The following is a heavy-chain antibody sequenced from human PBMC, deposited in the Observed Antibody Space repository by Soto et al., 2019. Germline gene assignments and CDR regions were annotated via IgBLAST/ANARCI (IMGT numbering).Heavy chain of an antibody. D-gene: IGHD6-6*01. CDR2: INPSGGST. J-gene: IGHJ3*02. CDR1: GYTFTSYY. V-gene: IGHV1-46*03. Sequence: QVQLVQSGAEVKKPGASVKVSCKASGYTFTSYYMHWVRQAPGQGLEWMGIINPSGGSTSYAQKFQDRVTMTRDTSTSTVYMELSSLRSEDTAVYYCAPQSIAAHDAFDIWGQGTMVTVSS. CDR3: APQSIAAHDAFDI.